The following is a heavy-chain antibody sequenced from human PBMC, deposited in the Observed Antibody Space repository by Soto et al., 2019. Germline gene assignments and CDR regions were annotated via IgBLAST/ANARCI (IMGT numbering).Heavy chain of an antibody. CDR1: GFIFGTYS. CDR2: ITSSSSAM. CDR3: ARDRVYAFDL. D-gene: IGHD3-10*01. J-gene: IGHJ3*01. V-gene: IGHV3-48*01. Sequence: GGSLRLSCAASGFIFGTYSMNWVRQAPGKGLEWISYITSSSSAMYYADSVRGRFTISRDNAKNSLYLQMNSLRAEDTAVYYCARDRVYAFDLWGQGTMVTVSS.